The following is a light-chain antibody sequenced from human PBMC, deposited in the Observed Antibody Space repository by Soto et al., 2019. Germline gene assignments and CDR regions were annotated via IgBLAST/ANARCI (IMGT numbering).Light chain of an antibody. Sequence: DVVMTQTALDLSVAPGQAASISCKSRQSLLRITGETFLSWYLQKXGQSPQXXIYEVSTRVSGVPDRVSGSGSGTEFTLKISRVETDDVGIDDCKQSTQLTPTFGQGTRLEIK. J-gene: IGKJ5*01. CDR2: EVS. V-gene: IGKV2D-29*02. CDR3: KQSTQLTPT. CDR1: QSLLRITGETF.